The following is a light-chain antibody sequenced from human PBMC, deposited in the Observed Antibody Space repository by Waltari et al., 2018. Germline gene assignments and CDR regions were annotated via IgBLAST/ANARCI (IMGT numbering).Light chain of an antibody. CDR3: AAWDDSLNGFYV. CDR2: NKN. J-gene: IGLJ1*01. CDR1: SSNIGSNT. V-gene: IGLV1-44*01. Sequence: QSVLTQPPSASGTPGQSITIPCSGSSSNIGSNTVNWYQHLPGTAPPPLIDNKNQRPSGVPDRFSASKSGTSASLAISGLQPEDEGDYYCAAWDDSLNGFYVFGTGTQVTVL.